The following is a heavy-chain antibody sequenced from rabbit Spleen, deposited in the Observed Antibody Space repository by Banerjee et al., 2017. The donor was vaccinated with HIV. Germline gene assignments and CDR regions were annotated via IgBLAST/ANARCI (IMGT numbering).Heavy chain of an antibody. Sequence: QEQLVEYGGDLVQPEGSLTLTCKASGFAFSSSYYMCWVRQALGKGLEWIACIYGGDGGSTASAYCAKGGFARSNTSSTTVPLEMPSMTAVDAAAYFCACGSAAMSMMISAYGLALWGPGTLVTVS. V-gene: IGHV1S45*01. CDR3: ACGSAAMSMMISAYGLAL. CDR2: IYGGDGGST. D-gene: IGHD2-1*01. CDR1: GFAFSSSYY. J-gene: IGHJ4*01.